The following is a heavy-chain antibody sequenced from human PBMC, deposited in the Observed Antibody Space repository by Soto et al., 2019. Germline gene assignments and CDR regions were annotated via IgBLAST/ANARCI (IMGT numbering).Heavy chain of an antibody. CDR2: IIPIFGTA. D-gene: IGHD3-3*01. Sequence: GASVKVSCKASGGTFSSYAISWVRQAPGQGLEWMGGIIPIFGTANYAQKFQGRVTITADESTSTAYMELSSLRSEDTAVYYCARVNTIFGVVIDPYYYYGMDVWGQGTTVTVSS. CDR3: ARVNTIFGVVIDPYYYYGMDV. J-gene: IGHJ6*02. CDR1: GGTFSSYA. V-gene: IGHV1-69*13.